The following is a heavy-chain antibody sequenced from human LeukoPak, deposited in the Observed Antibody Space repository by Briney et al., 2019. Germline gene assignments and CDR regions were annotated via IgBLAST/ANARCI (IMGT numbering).Heavy chain of an antibody. CDR3: ARDRGTIFGVVFY. CDR1: EFTFSSYW. Sequence: GGSLRLSCAASEFTFSSYWMHWVRQAPGKGLVWVSRINSDGSSTSYADSVKGRFTISRDNAKNTLYLQMSSLRAEDTAVYYCARDRGTIFGVVFYWGQGTLVTVPS. J-gene: IGHJ4*02. V-gene: IGHV3-74*01. CDR2: INSDGSST. D-gene: IGHD3-3*01.